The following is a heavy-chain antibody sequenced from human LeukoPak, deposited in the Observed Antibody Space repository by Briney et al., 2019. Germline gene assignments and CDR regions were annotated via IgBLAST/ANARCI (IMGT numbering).Heavy chain of an antibody. CDR2: MNPNSGNA. CDR1: GYTFTSYD. Sequence: GASVKVSCKTSGYTFTSYDINWVRQAAGQGLEWMGWMNPNSGNAGYAQKFQGRVTFTRNTSISTAYMELSSLRSEDTAVYYCARAPSYYDSTGSNDAFDIWGQGTMVTVSS. CDR3: ARAPSYYDSTGSNDAFDI. J-gene: IGHJ3*02. D-gene: IGHD3-22*01. V-gene: IGHV1-8*03.